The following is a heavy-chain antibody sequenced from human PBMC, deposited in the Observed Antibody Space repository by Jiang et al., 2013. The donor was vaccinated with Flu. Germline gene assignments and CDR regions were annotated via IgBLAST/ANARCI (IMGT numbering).Heavy chain of an antibody. Sequence: VIWYDGSNKYYADSVKGRFTISRDNSKNTLYLQMNSLRAEDTAVYYCARNGQQLVVTSWFDPWGQGTLVTVSS. CDR2: IWYDGSNK. V-gene: IGHV3-33*01. J-gene: IGHJ5*02. CDR3: ARNGQQLVVTSWFDP. D-gene: IGHD6-13*01.